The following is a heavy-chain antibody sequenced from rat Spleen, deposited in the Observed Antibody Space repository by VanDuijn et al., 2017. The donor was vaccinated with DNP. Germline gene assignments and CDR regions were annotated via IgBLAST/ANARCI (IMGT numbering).Heavy chain of an antibody. CDR2: ISYSGST. Sequence: EVQLQESGPGLVKPSQSLSLTCSVTGYSITSNYWGWIRKFPGNKMEWMAYISYSGSTGYNPSLKRRISITRDTSKNQFFLQLSSVTTEDIATYYCARSDYYGSFRPFTYWGQGTLVTVSS. V-gene: IGHV3-1*01. J-gene: IGHJ3*01. CDR3: ARSDYYGSFRPFTY. D-gene: IGHD1-2*01. CDR1: GYSITSNY.